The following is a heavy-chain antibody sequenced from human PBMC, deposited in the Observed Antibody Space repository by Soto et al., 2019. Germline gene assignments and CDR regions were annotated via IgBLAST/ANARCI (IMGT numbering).Heavy chain of an antibody. J-gene: IGHJ4*02. Sequence: SVKVSCKASGGTFSSYTISWVRQAPGQGLEWMGRIIPILGIANYAQKFQGRVTITADTSTSTAYMELRSLRSDDTAVYYCARELGYDFWSGPGSDYWGQGTLVTVSS. D-gene: IGHD3-3*01. CDR2: IIPILGIA. CDR3: ARELGYDFWSGPGSDY. CDR1: GGTFSSYT. V-gene: IGHV1-69*04.